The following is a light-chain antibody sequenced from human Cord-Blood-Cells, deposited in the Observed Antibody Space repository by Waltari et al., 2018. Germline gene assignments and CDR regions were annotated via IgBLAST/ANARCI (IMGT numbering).Light chain of an antibody. Sequence: QSALTQPASVSGSPGQSITLSCTGTSSAVGSYNLVSWYQQHPGKAPKLMIYEGSKRPSGVSNRFSGSKSGNTASLTISGLQAEDEADYYCCSYAGSSWVFGGGTKLTVL. J-gene: IGLJ3*02. V-gene: IGLV2-23*01. CDR2: EGS. CDR1: SSAVGSYNL. CDR3: CSYAGSSWV.